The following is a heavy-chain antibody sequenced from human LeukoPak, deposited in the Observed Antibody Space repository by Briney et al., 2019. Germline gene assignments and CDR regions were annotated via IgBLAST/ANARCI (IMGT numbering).Heavy chain of an antibody. Sequence: GSLRLSCAASGFTFDDYGMSWIRQPAGKGLEWIGRIYTSGSTNYNPSLKSRVTMSVDTSKNQFSLKLSSVTAADTAVYYCARDVWFGELYSRIAFDIWGQGTMVTVSS. CDR2: IYTSGST. J-gene: IGHJ3*02. CDR1: GFTFDDYG. V-gene: IGHV4-4*07. D-gene: IGHD3-10*01. CDR3: ARDVWFGELYSRIAFDI.